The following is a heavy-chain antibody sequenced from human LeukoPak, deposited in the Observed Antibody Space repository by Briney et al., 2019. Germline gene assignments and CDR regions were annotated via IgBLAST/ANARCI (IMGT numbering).Heavy chain of an antibody. CDR3: AKRLYYGLDV. D-gene: IGHD3-22*01. Sequence: SGGSLRLSCAASGFTFSSFATSWVRQAPGKGLEWVSGISASGGSTYYAASVKGRFTISRDNSKNTLYLQMSSLRAEDTALYYCAKRLYYGLDVWGQGTTVTVSS. J-gene: IGHJ6*02. CDR2: ISASGGST. V-gene: IGHV3-23*01. CDR1: GFTFSSFA.